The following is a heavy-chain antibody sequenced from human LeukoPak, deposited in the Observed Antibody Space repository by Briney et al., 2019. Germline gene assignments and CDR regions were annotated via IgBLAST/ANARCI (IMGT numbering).Heavy chain of an antibody. CDR3: ARRTGGYTTLYYFDY. V-gene: IGHV5-51*01. J-gene: IGHJ4*02. Sequence: GESLKISCKGSGYSFTSYWIGWVRQMPGKGLEWMGIIYPGDSDTRYSPSFQGQVTISADKSISTAYLQWSSLKASDTAMYYCARRTGGYTTLYYFDYWGQGTLVTVSS. D-gene: IGHD2-8*02. CDR2: IYPGDSDT. CDR1: GYSFTSYW.